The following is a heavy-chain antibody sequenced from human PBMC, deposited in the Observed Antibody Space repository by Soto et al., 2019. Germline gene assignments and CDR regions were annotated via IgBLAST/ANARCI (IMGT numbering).Heavy chain of an antibody. J-gene: IGHJ5*02. CDR1: GYSMTSDF. Sequence: VNGSRKSSGYSMTSDFVGCVRVAPGQGLQWMGWIKSANGRTEYAQKFQGRVTMTTDTSTSTAYMELMSLRSDDTAVYYCARDSPPASRDYFDTWGQGTLVTVSS. CDR2: IKSANGRT. V-gene: IGHV1-18*01. CDR3: ARDSPPASRDYFDT. D-gene: IGHD4-17*01.